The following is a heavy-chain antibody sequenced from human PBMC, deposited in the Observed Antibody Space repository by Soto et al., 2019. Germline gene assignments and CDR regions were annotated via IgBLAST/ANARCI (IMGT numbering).Heavy chain of an antibody. J-gene: IGHJ5*02. CDR2: IYYSGST. Sequence: SETLSLTCTVSGGSVSSGGYYWSWIRHHPGRGLEWIGFIYYSGSTYYNPSLKSRVTISVDTSKNQFSLKLSSVTAADTAVYYCARGRRGAPATPTKINWFDPWGQGTLVTVSS. CDR3: ARGRRGAPATPTKINWFDP. D-gene: IGHD2-2*01. V-gene: IGHV4-31*03. CDR1: GGSVSSGGYY.